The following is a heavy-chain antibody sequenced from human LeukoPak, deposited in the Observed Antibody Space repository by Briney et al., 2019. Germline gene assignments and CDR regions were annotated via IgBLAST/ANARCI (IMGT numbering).Heavy chain of an antibody. CDR1: GFTFGNYG. V-gene: IGHV3-23*01. CDR3: AKASSSWYVEREHYFDY. Sequence: PGGSLRLSCAASGFTFGNYGMSWVRQAPGKGLEWVSAISGSGGSTYYADSVKGRFTISRDNSKNTLYLQMNSLRAEDTAVYYCAKASSSWYVEREHYFDYWGQGTLVTVSS. J-gene: IGHJ4*02. CDR2: ISGSGGST. D-gene: IGHD6-13*01.